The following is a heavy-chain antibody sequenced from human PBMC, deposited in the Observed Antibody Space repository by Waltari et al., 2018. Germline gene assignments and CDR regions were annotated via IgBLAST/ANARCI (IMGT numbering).Heavy chain of an antibody. J-gene: IGHJ4*02. V-gene: IGHV4-38-2*01. D-gene: IGHD2-15*01. Sequence: QVQLQESGPGLVKPSETLSLTCAVSGYSISSGYYWGWIRQPPGKGLEWIGSIYHSGSTSYNPSLKSRVTISVDTSKNQFSLKLSSVTAADTAVYYCARAAQGDFDYWGQGTLVTVSS. CDR1: GYSISSGYY. CDR3: ARAAQGDFDY. CDR2: IYHSGST.